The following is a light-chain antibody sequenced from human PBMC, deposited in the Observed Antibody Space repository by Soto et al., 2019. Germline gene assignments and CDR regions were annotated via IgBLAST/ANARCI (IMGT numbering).Light chain of an antibody. CDR3: CSYAGSRPYV. Sequence: QSALTQPASVSGSPGQSITISCTGTSSDVGSYNLVSWYQQHPGKAPKFMIYEGTKRPSGVSNRFSGSKSRNTASLTISGLQAEDEADYYCCSYAGSRPYVFGTGTKLTVL. J-gene: IGLJ1*01. V-gene: IGLV2-23*01. CDR1: SSDVGSYNL. CDR2: EGT.